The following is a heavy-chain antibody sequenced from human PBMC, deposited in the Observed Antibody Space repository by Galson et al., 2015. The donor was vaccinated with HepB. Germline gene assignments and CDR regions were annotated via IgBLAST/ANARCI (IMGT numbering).Heavy chain of an antibody. CDR1: AFTYDDYT. CDR2: ISWDGGST. CDR3: AKEDGSGSYLNY. V-gene: IGHV3-43*01. J-gene: IGHJ4*02. Sequence: PLRLSCAPSAFTYDDYTMHWVRQAPGKGLEWVSLISWDGGSTYYADSVKGRFTISRDNSKNSLYLQMNSLRTEDTALYYCAKEDGSGSYLNYWGQGTLVTVSS. D-gene: IGHD3-10*01.